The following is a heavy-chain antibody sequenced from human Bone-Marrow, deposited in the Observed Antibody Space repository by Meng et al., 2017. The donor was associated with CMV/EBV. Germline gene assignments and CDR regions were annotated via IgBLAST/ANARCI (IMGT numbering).Heavy chain of an antibody. D-gene: IGHD1-1*01. Sequence: ASVKVSCKASGYTFTGYYMHWVRQAPGQGLEWMGWINPKTGGTNFAQKFQGRVTRTTDASISTAYMELSRLRSDDTAVYYCVRTTPHDFWGQGTLVTVSS. CDR1: GYTFTGYY. V-gene: IGHV1-2*02. J-gene: IGHJ4*02. CDR2: INPKTGGT. CDR3: VRTTPHDF.